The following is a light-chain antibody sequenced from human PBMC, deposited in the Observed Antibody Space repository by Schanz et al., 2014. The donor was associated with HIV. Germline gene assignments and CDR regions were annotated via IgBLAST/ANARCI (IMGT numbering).Light chain of an antibody. V-gene: IGKV3D-20*02. J-gene: IGKJ2*01. CDR3: QQRSNWPPYT. Sequence: ETVLTQSPGSLSLSPGERATLSCRASQSISNTYLAWYQQKPGQAPRLLLYGASRRATGIPDRFSGSGSGTDFTLTISSLEPEDFAVYYCQQRSNWPPYTFGQGTKLEIK. CDR1: QSISNTY. CDR2: GAS.